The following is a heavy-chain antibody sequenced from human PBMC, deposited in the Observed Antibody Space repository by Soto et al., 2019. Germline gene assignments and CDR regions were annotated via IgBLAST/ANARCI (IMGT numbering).Heavy chain of an antibody. CDR2: ISSNGGST. CDR3: VKVTNRQLEAGFDT. V-gene: IGHV3-64D*06. J-gene: IGHJ5*02. CDR1: GFTFSSYA. Sequence: GGSLRLSCSASGFTFSSYAMHWVRQAPGKGLEYVSAISSNGGSTYYADSVKGRFTISRDNSKNTLYLQMSSLRAEDTAVYYCVKVTNRQLEAGFDTWGQGTLVTVSS. D-gene: IGHD6-6*01.